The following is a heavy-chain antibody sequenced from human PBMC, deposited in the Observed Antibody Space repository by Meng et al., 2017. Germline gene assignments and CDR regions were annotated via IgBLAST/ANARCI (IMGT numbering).Heavy chain of an antibody. D-gene: IGHD3-9*01. CDR1: GFYFSNDW. CDR2: IKSNTDGGTA. J-gene: IGHJ4*02. CDR3: TWDDKAVSDY. Sequence: EVHLVESGGDLVKAGGSLRLSCSDSGFYFSNDWMSWVRQAPGKGLEWVARIKSNTDGGTAEYAAPVTGRFTISRDDSKSTLYLQMSGLRIDDTGVYYCTWDDKAVSDYWGQGTLVTVSS. V-gene: IGHV3-15*01.